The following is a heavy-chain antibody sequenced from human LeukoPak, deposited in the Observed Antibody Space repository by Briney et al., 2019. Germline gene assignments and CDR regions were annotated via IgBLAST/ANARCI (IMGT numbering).Heavy chain of an antibody. CDR2: MKEDGSVK. D-gene: IGHD5-24*01. J-gene: IGHJ6*02. CDR3: ARRWKLSLDV. Sequence: GGCLSLSCAASGFTFSMYWMTWVRQAPGKGLEWVANMKEDGSVKYYVDSVKGRFTISRDNAKKSLYLQMNNLRGEDTAVYFCARRWKLSLDVWGQGTTVTVSS. CDR1: GFTFSMYW. V-gene: IGHV3-7*01.